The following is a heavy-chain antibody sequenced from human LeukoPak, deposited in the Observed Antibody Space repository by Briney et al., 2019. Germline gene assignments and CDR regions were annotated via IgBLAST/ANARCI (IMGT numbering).Heavy chain of an antibody. D-gene: IGHD3-10*01. CDR2: LTGSGGIT. V-gene: IGHV3-23*01. CDR3: AKRGVNYGMDV. CDR1: GFSSYG. Sequence: GRSLRLSCAASGFSSYGMHWVRQAPGKGLEWVSSLTGSGGITYYADSVKGRFTISRDNSKNTLYLQMNSLRAEDTAIYFCAKRGVNYGMDVWGQGTTVTVSS. J-gene: IGHJ6*02.